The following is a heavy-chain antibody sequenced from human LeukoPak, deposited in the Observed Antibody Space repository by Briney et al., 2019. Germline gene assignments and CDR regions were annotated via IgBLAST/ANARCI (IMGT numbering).Heavy chain of an antibody. CDR2: IYYSGST. CDR3: ARQSSSSSPPHYMDV. D-gene: IGHD6-6*01. CDR1: GGSLSSSSYY. V-gene: IGHV4-39*01. Sequence: PSETLSLTCTVSGGSLSSSSYYWGWLRQPPGKGLEWIGSIYYSGSTYYNPSLKSRVTISVDTSKNQFSLKLSSVTAADTAVYYCARQSSSSSPPHYMDVWGKGTTVTVSS. J-gene: IGHJ6*03.